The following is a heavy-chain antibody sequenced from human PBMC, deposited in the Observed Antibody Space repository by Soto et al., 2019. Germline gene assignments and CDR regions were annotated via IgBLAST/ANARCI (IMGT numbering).Heavy chain of an antibody. CDR1: GFTFSSYA. V-gene: IGHV3-23*01. D-gene: IGHD2-2*02. Sequence: GGSLRLSCAASGFTFSSYAMSWVRQAPGKGLEWISGFRGSGSNTYYADSVEGRFTISRDNAKNSVSLQMNSLRAEDTAVYYCAREYTAWPLAYGLDVWGQGTTVTVSS. CDR3: AREYTAWPLAYGLDV. CDR2: FRGSGSNT. J-gene: IGHJ6*02.